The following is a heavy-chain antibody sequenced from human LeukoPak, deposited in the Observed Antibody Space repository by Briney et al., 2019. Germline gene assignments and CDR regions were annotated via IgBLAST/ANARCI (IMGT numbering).Heavy chain of an antibody. D-gene: IGHD3-22*01. V-gene: IGHV4-61*01. CDR1: GDSVSSGNYY. Sequence: MSSETLSLTCTVSGDSVSSGNYYLSWIRQPPGKGLDWITYMSPSGTTKYNPSLKSRVTTSVDTSRTQFSLRLSSVTAADTAVYYCARGQDDRSGTFDYWGQGILVTVSS. CDR2: MSPSGTT. J-gene: IGHJ4*02. CDR3: ARGQDDRSGTFDY.